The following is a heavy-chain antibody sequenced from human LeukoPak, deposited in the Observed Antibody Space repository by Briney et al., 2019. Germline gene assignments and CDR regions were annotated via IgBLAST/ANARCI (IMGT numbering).Heavy chain of an antibody. CDR1: GGTFSSYA. D-gene: IGHD3-16*01. CDR3: AIGARVDSFDI. J-gene: IGHJ3*02. V-gene: IGHV1-69*04. CDR2: IIPILCIA. Sequence: SVKVSCKACGGTFSSYAISWVRRAPGQGLEWMGRIIPILCIANYAQKFQGRVTITADKYTSTAYMELSSLRSEDTAVYYCAIGARVDSFDIWGQGTMVTVSS.